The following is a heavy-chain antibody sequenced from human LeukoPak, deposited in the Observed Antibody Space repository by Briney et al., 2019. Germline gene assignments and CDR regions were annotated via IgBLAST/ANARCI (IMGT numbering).Heavy chain of an antibody. CDR1: GFIFSSYW. CDR2: INTDGSST. V-gene: IGHV3-74*01. Sequence: GGSLRLSCAASGFIFSSYWMHWVRHAPGKGLAWVSRINTDGSSTSYADSVKGRFTISRDNAKNTLYLQMNSLRVDDTAVYYCARGASVVAGSDDAFDIWGQGTMVTVSS. CDR3: ARGASVVAGSDDAFDI. D-gene: IGHD6-19*01. J-gene: IGHJ3*02.